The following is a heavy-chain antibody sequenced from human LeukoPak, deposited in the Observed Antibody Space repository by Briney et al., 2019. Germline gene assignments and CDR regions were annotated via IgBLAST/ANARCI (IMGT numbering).Heavy chain of an antibody. D-gene: IGHD4-23*01. CDR3: ARDVKEGYGGNWGDYYYYYYMDV. Sequence: PGGSLRLSCAASGFTSSSYSMNWVRQAPGKGLEWVSSISSSSSYIYYADSVKGRFTISRDNAKNSLYLEMNSLRAEDTAVYYCARDVKEGYGGNWGDYYYYYYMDVWGKGTTVTVSS. CDR1: GFTSSSYS. V-gene: IGHV3-21*01. CDR2: ISSSSSYI. J-gene: IGHJ6*03.